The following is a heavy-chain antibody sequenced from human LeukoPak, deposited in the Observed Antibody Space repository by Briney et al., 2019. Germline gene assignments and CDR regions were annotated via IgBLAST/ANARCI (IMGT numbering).Heavy chain of an antibody. D-gene: IGHD4-17*01. J-gene: IGHJ4*02. V-gene: IGHV3-7*01. Sequence: GGPLRLSCAASGFTFSSYWMSWVRQAPGKGLEWVANIKQDGSEKYYVDSVKGRFTISRDNAKNSLYLQMNSLRAEDTAVYYCARDDTVTTRVGFIDWGQGTLATVSS. CDR3: ARDDTVTTRVGFID. CDR2: IKQDGSEK. CDR1: GFTFSSYW.